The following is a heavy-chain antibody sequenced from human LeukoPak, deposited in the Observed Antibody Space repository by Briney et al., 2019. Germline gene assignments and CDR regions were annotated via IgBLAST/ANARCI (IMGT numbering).Heavy chain of an antibody. D-gene: IGHD1-14*01. CDR3: ASYISGPYYYYYMDV. V-gene: IGHV3-30-3*01. CDR1: GFTYSSYA. J-gene: IGHJ6*03. Sequence: GGSLRLSCAASGFTYSSYAMHWVRQAPGKGLEWVAVVSYDGSNKYYADSVKGRFTISRDNSRNTMYLQMNSLRVEDTAVYYCASYISGPYYYYYMDVWGKGTTVTVSS. CDR2: VSYDGSNK.